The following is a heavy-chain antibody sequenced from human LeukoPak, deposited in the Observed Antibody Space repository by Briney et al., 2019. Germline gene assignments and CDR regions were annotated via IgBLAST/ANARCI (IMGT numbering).Heavy chain of an antibody. Sequence: ASVNVSCKASVYTFTNYYIHWVRQAPGQGLEWMGIIKLGGSTTTYTQRIQYTQKFQDRVTMTRDTSTSTAYMDLSSLRSEDAAVYYCAREIPESYYFDYWGQGTLVTVSS. CDR2: IKLGGSTT. D-gene: IGHD1-14*01. CDR1: VYTFTNYY. V-gene: IGHV1-46*03. J-gene: IGHJ4*02. CDR3: AREIPESYYFDY.